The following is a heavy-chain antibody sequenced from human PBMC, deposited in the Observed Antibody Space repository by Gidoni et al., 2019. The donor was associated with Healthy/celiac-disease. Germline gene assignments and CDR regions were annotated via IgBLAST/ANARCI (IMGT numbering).Heavy chain of an antibody. CDR2: ISSSSSTI. V-gene: IGHV3-48*01. CDR1: GFTFSSYS. Sequence: EVQLVESGGGLVQPGGSLRLSCAASGFTFSSYSMNWVRQAPGKGLEWVSYISSSSSTIYYADSVKGRFTISRDNAKNSLYLQMNSLRAEDTAVYYCAREYYDPPKGMDVWGQGTTVTVSS. J-gene: IGHJ6*02. CDR3: AREYYDPPKGMDV. D-gene: IGHD3-3*01.